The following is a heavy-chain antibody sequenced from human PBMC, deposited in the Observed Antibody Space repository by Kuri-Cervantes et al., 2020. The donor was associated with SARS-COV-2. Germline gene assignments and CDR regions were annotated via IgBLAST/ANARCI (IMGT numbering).Heavy chain of an antibody. D-gene: IGHD2-15*01. CDR3: AREGGSRYHDAFDI. Sequence: GSLRLSCTVSGYSISSGYYGGWIRQPPGKGLEWIGSIYHSGSTYYNPSLKIRVTISVDTSKNQFSLKLSSVTAADTAVYYCAREGGSRYHDAFDIWGQGTMVTVSS. CDR1: GYSISSGYY. V-gene: IGHV4-38-2*02. J-gene: IGHJ3*02. CDR2: IYHSGST.